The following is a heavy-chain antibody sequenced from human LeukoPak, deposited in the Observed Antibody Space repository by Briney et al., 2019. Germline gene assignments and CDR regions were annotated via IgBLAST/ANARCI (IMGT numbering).Heavy chain of an antibody. Sequence: PGRSLRLSCAASGFTFDDYAMHWVRQAPGKGLEWVAVIWYDGSNKYYADSVKGRFTISRDNSKNTLYLQMNSLRAEDTAVYYCARDHYGGNSVLPYWGQGTLVTVSS. CDR3: ARDHYGGNSVLPY. J-gene: IGHJ4*02. CDR1: GFTFDDYA. D-gene: IGHD4-23*01. V-gene: IGHV3-33*08. CDR2: IWYDGSNK.